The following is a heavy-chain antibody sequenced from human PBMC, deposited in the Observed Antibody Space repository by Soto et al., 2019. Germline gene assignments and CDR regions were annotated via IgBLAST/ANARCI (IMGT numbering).Heavy chain of an antibody. D-gene: IGHD3-22*01. Sequence: SETLSLTCAVSGGSISSSNWWSWVRQPPGKGLEWIGEIYHSGSTNYNPSLKSRVTISVDKSKNQFSLKLSSVTAADTAVYYCASSGKSMIVVTNSFDYWGQGTLVTVSS. V-gene: IGHV4-4*02. CDR3: ASSGKSMIVVTNSFDY. CDR2: IYHSGST. CDR1: GGSISSSNW. J-gene: IGHJ4*02.